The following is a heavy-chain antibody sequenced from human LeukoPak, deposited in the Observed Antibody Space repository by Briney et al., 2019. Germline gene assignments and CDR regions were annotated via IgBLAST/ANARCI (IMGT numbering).Heavy chain of an antibody. CDR2: ISYDGSNK. D-gene: IGHD2-2*01. CDR3: AKTEFVSGPLPAAMELGPDAFDI. Sequence: GGSLRLSCAASGFTFSSYAMHWVRQAPGKGLEWVAVISYDGSNKYYADSVKGRFTISRDNSKNTLYLQMNSLRAEDTAVYYCAKTEFVSGPLPAAMELGPDAFDIWGQGTMVIVSS. V-gene: IGHV3-30-3*02. J-gene: IGHJ3*02. CDR1: GFTFSSYA.